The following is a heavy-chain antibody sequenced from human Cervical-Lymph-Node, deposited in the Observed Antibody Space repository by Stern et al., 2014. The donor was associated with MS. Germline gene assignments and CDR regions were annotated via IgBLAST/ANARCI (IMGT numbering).Heavy chain of an antibody. J-gene: IGHJ4*02. CDR3: ARGPGHDFDY. Sequence: VQLVESGGGVVQPGRSLRLSCAASGFTFSSYAMHWVRQAPGKGLEWVAVISYDGSNKYYADSVKGRFTISRDNSKNTLYLQMNSLRAEDTAVYYCARGPGHDFDYWGQGTLVTVSS. CDR2: ISYDGSNK. CDR1: GFTFSSYA. V-gene: IGHV3-30*04.